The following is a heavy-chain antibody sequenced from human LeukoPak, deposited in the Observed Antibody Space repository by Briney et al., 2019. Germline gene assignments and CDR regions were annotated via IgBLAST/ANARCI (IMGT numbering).Heavy chain of an antibody. CDR3: ARAVAPYYYGSGSLSNWFDP. D-gene: IGHD3-10*01. Sequence: SETLSLTCTVSGFSISHGYYWGWVRQSPGKGLEWIGSIYHSGSTYYNPSLKSRVTISVDTSKNQFSLKLSSVTAADTAVYYCARAVAPYYYGSGSLSNWFDPWGQGTLVTVSS. CDR1: GFSISHGYY. V-gene: IGHV4-38-2*02. J-gene: IGHJ5*02. CDR2: IYHSGST.